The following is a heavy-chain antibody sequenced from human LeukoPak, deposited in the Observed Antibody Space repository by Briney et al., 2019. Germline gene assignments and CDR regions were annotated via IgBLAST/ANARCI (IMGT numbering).Heavy chain of an antibody. D-gene: IGHD6-13*01. Sequence: GASVKVSCKASGGTFSSYAISWVRQAPGQGLEWMGWISAYNGNTNYAQKLQGRVTMTTDTSTSTAYMELRSLRSDDTAVYYCARVRSSSWQGPYYYYYMDVWGKGTTVTVSS. CDR2: ISAYNGNT. CDR1: GGTFSSYA. J-gene: IGHJ6*03. V-gene: IGHV1-18*01. CDR3: ARVRSSSWQGPYYYYYMDV.